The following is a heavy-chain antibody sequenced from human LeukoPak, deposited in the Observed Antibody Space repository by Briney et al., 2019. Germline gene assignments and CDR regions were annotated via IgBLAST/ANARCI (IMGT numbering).Heavy chain of an antibody. J-gene: IGHJ5*02. CDR2: ISGSGGST. D-gene: IGHD2-2*01. V-gene: IGHV3-23*01. CDR1: GFTFSSYA. CDR3: AKEFVVVPAAKGYYNWFDP. Sequence: PGGSLRLSCAASGFTFSSYAMSWVRQAPGKGLEWVSAISGSGGSTYYADSVKGRFTISRDNSKNTVYLQMNSLRAEDTAVYYCAKEFVVVPAAKGYYNWFDPWGQGTLVTVSS.